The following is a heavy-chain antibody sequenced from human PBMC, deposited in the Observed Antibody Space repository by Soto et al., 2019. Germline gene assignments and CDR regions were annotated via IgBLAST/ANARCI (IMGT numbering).Heavy chain of an antibody. Sequence: EVQLLESGGGLVQPGGSLRLSCAASGFTFSSYAMRWVRQAPVKGLEWVSAISGSGGSTYYADSVKGRFTISRDNSKNTLYLQMNSLMAEDTGVYYCARGGSGSYYDYWGQGTLVTVSS. V-gene: IGHV3-23*01. CDR1: GFTFSSYA. CDR2: ISGSGGST. J-gene: IGHJ4*02. CDR3: ARGGSGSYYDY. D-gene: IGHD1-26*01.